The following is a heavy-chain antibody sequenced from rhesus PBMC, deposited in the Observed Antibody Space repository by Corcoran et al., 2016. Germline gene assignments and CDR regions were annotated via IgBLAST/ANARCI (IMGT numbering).Heavy chain of an antibody. CDR3: ARAGRPYCLDS. V-gene: IGHV4-147*01. J-gene: IGHJ6*01. D-gene: IGHD2-21*01. CDR2: IYGSSGST. CDR1: GYSISSNY. Sequence: QVQLQESGPGLVKPSETLSLTCAVSGYSISSNYWSWIRQPPGKGLEWIVYIYGSSGSTYYTPSLKSRVTISTDTSKNQFSLKLSSVTAADTAVYYCARAGRPYCLDSWGQGVVVTVSS.